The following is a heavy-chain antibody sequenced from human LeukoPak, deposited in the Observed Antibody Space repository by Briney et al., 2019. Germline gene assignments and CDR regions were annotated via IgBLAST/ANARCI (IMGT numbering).Heavy chain of an antibody. V-gene: IGHV1-69*05. D-gene: IGHD2-2*01. CDR2: IIPIFGTA. CDR1: GGTFSSYA. J-gene: IGHJ6*03. CDR3: ARIKYERGYCRSTSCRNYYYYYMDV. Sequence: WASVKVSCKASGGTFSSYAISWVRQAPGQGLEWMGGIIPIFGTANYAQKFQGRVTITTDESTSTAYMELSSLRSEDTAVYYCARIKYERGYCRSTSCRNYYYYYMDVWGKGTTVTVSS.